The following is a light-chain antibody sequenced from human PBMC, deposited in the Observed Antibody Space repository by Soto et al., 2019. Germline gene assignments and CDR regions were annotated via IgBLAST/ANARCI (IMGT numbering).Light chain of an antibody. CDR1: SSNIGNNY. CDR3: GTWDSSLSVV. CDR2: DNN. J-gene: IGLJ2*01. Sequence: QSVLTQPPSVSAAPGQKVTISCSGSSSNIGNNYVSWYQQLPGTAPKLLIYDNNKRPSGIPDRFSGSKSGTSATLGITGLQTGDEADYHCGTWDSSLSVVFGGGTKVTVL. V-gene: IGLV1-51*01.